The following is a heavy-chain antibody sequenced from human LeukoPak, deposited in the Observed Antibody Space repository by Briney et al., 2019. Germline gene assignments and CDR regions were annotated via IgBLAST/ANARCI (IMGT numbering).Heavy chain of an antibody. CDR2: ISGSGGST. J-gene: IGHJ4*02. V-gene: IGHV3-23*01. CDR3: AKGSCGSPNCYSDY. CDR1: GFTFSSYA. D-gene: IGHD2-2*01. Sequence: QAGGSLRLSCAASGFTFSSYAMSWVRQAPGKGLEWVSGISGSGGSTYYADSVRGRFTISRDNSKNTLYLQMNSLRAEGTAVYYCAKGSCGSPNCYSDYWGQGTLVTVSS.